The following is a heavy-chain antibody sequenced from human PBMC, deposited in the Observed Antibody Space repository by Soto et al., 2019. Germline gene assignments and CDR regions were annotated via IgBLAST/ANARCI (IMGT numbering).Heavy chain of an antibody. CDR2: IYYSGST. CDR3: ARLYSSGYPDYYYYGMDV. J-gene: IGHJ6*02. Sequence: PSETLSLTCTVSGGSISSYYWSWIRQPPGKGLEWIGYIYYSGSTNYNPSLKSRVTISVDTSKNHFSLKLSSVTAADTAVYYCARLYSSGYPDYYYYGMDVWGQGTTVTVSS. D-gene: IGHD3-22*01. V-gene: IGHV4-59*01. CDR1: GGSISSYY.